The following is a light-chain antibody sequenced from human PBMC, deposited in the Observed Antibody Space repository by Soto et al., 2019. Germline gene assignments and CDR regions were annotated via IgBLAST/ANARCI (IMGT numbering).Light chain of an antibody. J-gene: IGKJ5*01. CDR2: AAS. CDR3: QQSYSVPIT. Sequence: QSPSSLSASVGDRVTITCRASQTINIHLNWYQQKSGKAPKFLIHAASNLQSGVPSRFSGSGSGTEFTLTINSLQPEDFATYYCQQSYSVPITFGQGTRLEIK. CDR1: QTINIH. V-gene: IGKV1-39*01.